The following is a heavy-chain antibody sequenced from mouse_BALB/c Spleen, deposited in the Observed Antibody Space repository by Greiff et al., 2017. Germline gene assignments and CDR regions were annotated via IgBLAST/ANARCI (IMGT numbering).Heavy chain of an antibody. CDR3: AVGSRYDGAMDD. V-gene: IGHV1S29*02. CDR1: GYTFTDYN. Sequence: VHVKQSGPELVKPGASVKISCKASGYTFTDYNMHWVKQSHGKSLEWIGYIYPYNGGTGYNQKFKSKATLTVDNSSSTAYMELRSLTSEDSAVYYCAVGSRYDGAMDDWGQGTSVTVSS. CDR2: IYPYNGGT. D-gene: IGHD2-14*01. J-gene: IGHJ4*01.